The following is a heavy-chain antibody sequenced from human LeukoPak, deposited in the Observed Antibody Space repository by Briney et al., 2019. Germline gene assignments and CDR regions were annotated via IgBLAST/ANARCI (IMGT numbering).Heavy chain of an antibody. D-gene: IGHD5-18*01. J-gene: IGHJ4*02. Sequence: GGSLKFSGQALEFIFISHSRNWFRQPPGKGRGWVSFIDSSSSIHYADSVRGRFTISRDNAKNLLYLQMNSLRAEDTAVYYCARDTWIQLWLPDYWGQGTLVTVSS. CDR2: IDSSSSI. CDR3: ARDTWIQLWLPDY. V-gene: IGHV3-21*04. CDR1: EFIFISHS.